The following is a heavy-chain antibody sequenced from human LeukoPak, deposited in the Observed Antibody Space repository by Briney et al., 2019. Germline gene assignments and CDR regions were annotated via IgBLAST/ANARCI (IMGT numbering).Heavy chain of an antibody. CDR1: GFTFSNYN. V-gene: IGHV3-21*01. CDR3: ARNYYYDSSGYWDYYFDY. Sequence: PGGSLRLSCAASGFTFSNYNMDWVRQAPGKGLEWVSSIGTSGSDMYYVDSVKGRFTISRDNSKNTLYLEMNSLRAEDTAVYYCARNYYYDSSGYWDYYFDYWGQGTLVSVSS. CDR2: IGTSGSDM. J-gene: IGHJ4*02. D-gene: IGHD3-22*01.